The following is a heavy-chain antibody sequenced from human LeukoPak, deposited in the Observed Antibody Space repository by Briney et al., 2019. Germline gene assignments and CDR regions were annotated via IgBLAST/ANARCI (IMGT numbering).Heavy chain of an antibody. CDR2: INLNGGST. Sequence: GGSLRLSCAASGFSFDDYGMSWVRQAPGKGLEWVSGINLNGGSTGYADSVKGCFTISRDNAKNSLYLQMNSLRAEDTALYYCAFYSYGYRDFDYWGQGTLVTVSS. D-gene: IGHD5-18*01. CDR3: AFYSYGYRDFDY. CDR1: GFSFDDYG. V-gene: IGHV3-20*04. J-gene: IGHJ4*02.